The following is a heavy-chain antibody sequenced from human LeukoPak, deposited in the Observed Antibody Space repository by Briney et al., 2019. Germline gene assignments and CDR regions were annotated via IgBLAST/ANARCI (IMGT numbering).Heavy chain of an antibody. CDR1: GGTFSSYA. CDR3: ARPGEQLEDYYYYYGMDV. J-gene: IGHJ6*02. V-gene: IGHV1-69*04. Sequence: SVKVSCKASGGTFSSYAISWVRQAPGQGLEWMGRIIPIFGIANYARKFQGRVTITADKSTSTAYMELSSLRSEDTAVYYCARPGEQLEDYYYYYGMDVWGQGTTVTVSS. D-gene: IGHD6-6*01. CDR2: IIPIFGIA.